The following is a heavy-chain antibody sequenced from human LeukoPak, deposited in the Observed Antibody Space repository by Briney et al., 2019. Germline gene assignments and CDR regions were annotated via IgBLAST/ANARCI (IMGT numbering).Heavy chain of an antibody. CDR2: ISYDGSNK. V-gene: IGHV3-30*18. Sequence: GGSLRLSCAASGFTFSSYGMHWVRQAPGKGLEWVAVISYDGSNKYYADSVKGRFTISRDNSKNTLYLQMNSLRAEDTAVYYCAKDPYSNHKTGTVDYWGQGTLVTVSS. CDR1: GFTFSSYG. CDR3: AKDPYSNHKTGTVDY. D-gene: IGHD1-14*01. J-gene: IGHJ4*02.